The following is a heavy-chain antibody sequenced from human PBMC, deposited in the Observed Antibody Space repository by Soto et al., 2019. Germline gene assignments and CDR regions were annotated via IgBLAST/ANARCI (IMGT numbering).Heavy chain of an antibody. V-gene: IGHV3-33*05. CDR3: ARATNYYYGMDV. D-gene: IGHD1-1*01. J-gene: IGHJ6*02. CDR2: ISYDGSDR. CDR1: GFTFISYG. Sequence: QVQLVESGGGVVQPGRSLRLSCAASGFTFISYGMHWVRQAPGKGLQWVAFISYDGSDRYYEDSVKGRFTISRGNSKNTLYLQINSLIAEDTAVYFCARATNYYYGMDVWGQGTTVTVSS.